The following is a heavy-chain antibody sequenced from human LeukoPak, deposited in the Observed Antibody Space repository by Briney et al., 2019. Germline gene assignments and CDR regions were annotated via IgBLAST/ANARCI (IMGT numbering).Heavy chain of an antibody. CDR1: GGSISSSSYY. Sequence: SETLSLTCTVSGGSISSSSYYWAWIRQPPGKELKWIGSIFYSGSTYYNPSLRGRVTISVDTSQNQFSLRLSSVTAADTAVYYCAREGARWEPSFSAFDIWGQGTMVTVSS. J-gene: IGHJ3*02. CDR3: AREGARWEPSFSAFDI. V-gene: IGHV4-39*02. CDR2: IFYSGST. D-gene: IGHD1-26*01.